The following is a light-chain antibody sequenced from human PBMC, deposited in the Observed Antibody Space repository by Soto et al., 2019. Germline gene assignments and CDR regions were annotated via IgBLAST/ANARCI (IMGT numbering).Light chain of an antibody. V-gene: IGKV3-20*01. CDR1: QSVSSSY. CDR2: GAS. CDR3: QQYGSSPWN. J-gene: IGKJ1*01. Sequence: EIVLTQSPGTLSLSPGERATLSCRASQSVSSSYLAWYQQKPGQAPRLLIYGASSRATGIPDRFSGSGSGTDFTLTISRLEPEDFAVYYCQQYGSSPWNFGQGTKVEIK.